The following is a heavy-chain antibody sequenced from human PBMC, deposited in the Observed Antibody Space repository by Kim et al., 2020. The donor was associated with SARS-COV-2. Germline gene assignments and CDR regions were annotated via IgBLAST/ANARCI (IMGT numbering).Heavy chain of an antibody. CDR1: GFTFSDYA. CDR3: AKDKVSAAIYYYYMDV. D-gene: IGHD2-2*02. Sequence: GGSLRLSCAASGFTFSDYAMHWVRQAPGKGLEWVSGISWNSGSIGYADSVKGRFTISRDNAKNSLYLQMNSLRAEDTALYYCAKDKVSAAIYYYYMDVWG. CDR2: ISWNSGSI. V-gene: IGHV3-9*01. J-gene: IGHJ6*03.